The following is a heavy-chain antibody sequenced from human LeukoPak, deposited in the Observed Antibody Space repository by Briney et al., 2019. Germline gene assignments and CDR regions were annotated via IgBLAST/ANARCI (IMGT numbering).Heavy chain of an antibody. CDR3: ATTSGKIARDY. J-gene: IGHJ4*02. D-gene: IGHD2/OR15-2a*01. V-gene: IGHV4-59*11. CDR1: GGSISGHY. CDR2: IHYSGST. Sequence: PSETLSLTCTVSGGSISGHYWTWVRQPPGKGLEWIGYIHYSGSTNYNPSLESRVTMSVDTSKNHFSLKLSSVTAADTAVYYCATTSGKIARDYWGQGILVTVSS.